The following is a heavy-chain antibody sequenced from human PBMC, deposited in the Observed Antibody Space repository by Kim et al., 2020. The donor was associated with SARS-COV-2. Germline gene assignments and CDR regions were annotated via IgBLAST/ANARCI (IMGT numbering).Heavy chain of an antibody. J-gene: IGHJ4*02. CDR3: VKSKTWSITSSFDY. D-gene: IGHD1-20*01. CDR2: IRDNGGIT. CDR1: GFTFKNYA. Sequence: GGSLRLSCSASGFTFKNYAMHWVRQPPGKGLEYVSAIRDNGGITSYADSVKGRFTISRDNSKNTLYLQMTSLRGEDTAVYYCVKSKTWSITSSFDYWGQGALVTVSS. V-gene: IGHV3-64D*06.